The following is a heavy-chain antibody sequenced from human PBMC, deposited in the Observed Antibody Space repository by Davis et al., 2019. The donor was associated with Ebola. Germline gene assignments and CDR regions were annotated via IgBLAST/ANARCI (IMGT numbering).Heavy chain of an antibody. D-gene: IGHD3-22*01. V-gene: IGHV4-59*12. Sequence: PSETLSLTCTVSDDSISYYYWSWIRQPPGKGLEWVGYIYYSGSTYYNPSLKSRVTISVDTSKNQFSLNLYSVTAADTAVYYCARDLRYDSSGYDYYFYMDVWGKGTTVTVSS. CDR2: IYYSGST. CDR1: DDSISYYY. J-gene: IGHJ6*03. CDR3: ARDLRYDSSGYDYYFYMDV.